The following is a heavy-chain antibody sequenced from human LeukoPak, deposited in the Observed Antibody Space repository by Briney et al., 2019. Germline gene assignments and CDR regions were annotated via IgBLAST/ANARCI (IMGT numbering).Heavy chain of an antibody. CDR1: GFSFSSYW. V-gene: IGHV3-7*01. D-gene: IGHD1-26*01. J-gene: IGHJ4*02. Sequence: GGSLRLSCAASGFSFSSYWMSWVRQAPGKGLEWVANIKQDGSEKYYVDSVKGRFTISRDNAKGSLYLQMNSLRAEDTAIYYCARESSSGTLLDYWGQGTLVTVSS. CDR3: ARESSSGTLLDY. CDR2: IKQDGSEK.